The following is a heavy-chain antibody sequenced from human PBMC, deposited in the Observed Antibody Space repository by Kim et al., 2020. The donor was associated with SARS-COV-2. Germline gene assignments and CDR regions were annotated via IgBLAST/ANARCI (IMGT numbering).Heavy chain of an antibody. V-gene: IGHV4-4*02. J-gene: IGHJ4*02. Sequence: SETLSLTCAVSGGSISSSNWWSWVRHPPGKGLEWIGVIYHSGSTNYNPSLKSRVTISVDKSKNQFSLKLSSVTAADTAVYYCARVGGYYDSSGYYRYYFDYWGQGTLVTVSS. CDR3: ARVGGYYDSSGYYRYYFDY. CDR2: IYHSGST. CDR1: GGSISSSNW. D-gene: IGHD3-22*01.